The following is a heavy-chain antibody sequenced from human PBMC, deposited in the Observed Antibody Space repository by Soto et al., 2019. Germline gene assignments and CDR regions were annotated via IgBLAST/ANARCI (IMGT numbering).Heavy chain of an antibody. CDR2: IIPILGIA. CDR1: GGTFSSYT. CDR3: ARTHRAVLPDYGMDV. J-gene: IGHJ6*02. V-gene: IGHV1-69*02. Sequence: QVQLVQSGAEVKKPGSSVKVSCKASGGTFSSYTISWVRQAPGQGLEWMGRIIPILGIANYAQKFQGRVTITADKSTSTAYMELSSLRSEDTAVYYCARTHRAVLPDYGMDVWGQGTTVTVSS. D-gene: IGHD2-15*01.